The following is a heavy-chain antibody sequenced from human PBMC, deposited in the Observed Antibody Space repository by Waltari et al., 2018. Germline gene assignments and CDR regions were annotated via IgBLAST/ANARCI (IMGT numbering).Heavy chain of an antibody. D-gene: IGHD5-12*01. CDR2: LSYSGVT. V-gene: IGHV4-39*01. CDR1: GVYITSNRHY. J-gene: IGHJ3*01. CDR3: ATYIGASVGTAAFDV. Sequence: QVQVQESGPGLVKPSETLSLTCSVPGVYITSNRHYWGWIRQPPGQGLEWIGTLSYSGVTYSSPSLRSRVTISGDTSKNQLSLTLGSVTAADTAVYYCATYIGASVGTAAFDVWGQGTTVTVSS.